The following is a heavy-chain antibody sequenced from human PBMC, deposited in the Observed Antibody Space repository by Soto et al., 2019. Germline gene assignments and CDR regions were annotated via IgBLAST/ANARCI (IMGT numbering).Heavy chain of an antibody. CDR3: AREIAAREGYFDY. CDR1: GFTFSSYA. D-gene: IGHD6-6*01. Sequence: PGGSLRLSCAASGFTFSSYAMHWVRQAPGKGLEWVAVISYDGSNKYYADSVKGRFTISRDNSKNTLYLQMKSLRAEDTAVYYCAREIAAREGYFDYWGQGTLVTVSS. CDR2: ISYDGSNK. V-gene: IGHV3-30-3*01. J-gene: IGHJ4*02.